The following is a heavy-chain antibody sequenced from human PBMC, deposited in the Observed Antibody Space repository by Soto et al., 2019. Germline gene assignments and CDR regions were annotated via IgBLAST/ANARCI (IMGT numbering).Heavy chain of an antibody. CDR1: GYTFTSYY. CDR2: INTNRGST. Sequence: ASVKVSCKASGYTFTSYYLHWVRQAPGQGLEWMGVINTNRGSTTYAQKFQGRVTMTTDTSTSTAYMELRSLRSDDTAVYYCARLDRKLTTYYYDSSGYNYWGQGTLVTVSS. CDR3: ARLDRKLTTYYYDSSGYNY. J-gene: IGHJ4*02. D-gene: IGHD3-22*01. V-gene: IGHV1-46*01.